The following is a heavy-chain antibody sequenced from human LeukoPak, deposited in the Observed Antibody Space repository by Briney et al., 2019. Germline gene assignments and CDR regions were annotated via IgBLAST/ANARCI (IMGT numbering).Heavy chain of an antibody. D-gene: IGHD3-22*01. CDR3: ARDPPTYYYDSSGYLDY. V-gene: IGHV4-4*07. J-gene: IGHJ4*02. Sequence: KPSETLSLTCTVSGGSISSYYWGWIRQPAGKGLEWIGRIYTSGSTNYNPSLKSRVTMSVDTSKNQFSLKLSSVTAADTAVYYCARDPPTYYYDSSGYLDYWGQGTLVTVSS. CDR2: IYTSGST. CDR1: GGSISSYY.